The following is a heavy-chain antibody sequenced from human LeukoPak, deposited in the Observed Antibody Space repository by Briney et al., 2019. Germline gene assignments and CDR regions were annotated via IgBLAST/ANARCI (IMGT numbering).Heavy chain of an antibody. V-gene: IGHV3-30*04. CDR3: ARDRSQWLASYFFDY. D-gene: IGHD6-19*01. CDR2: VSYDGSDK. Sequence: GGSLRLSCAASEFTFSSYAMHWVRQAPGKGLEWVALVSYDGSDKYYADSVKGRFTISRDNAKNSLYLQMNSLRAEDTAVYYCARDRSQWLASYFFDYWGQGTLVTVSS. CDR1: EFTFSSYA. J-gene: IGHJ4*02.